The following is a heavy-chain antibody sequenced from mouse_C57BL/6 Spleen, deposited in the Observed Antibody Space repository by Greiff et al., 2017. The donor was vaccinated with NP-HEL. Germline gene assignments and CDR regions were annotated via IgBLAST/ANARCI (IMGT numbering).Heavy chain of an antibody. CDR2: IYPGDGDT. V-gene: IGHV1-80*01. CDR3: ARRGKLGGFAY. Sequence: QVQLKQSGAELVKPGASVKISCKASGYAFSSYWMNWVKQRPGKGLEWIGQIYPGDGDTNYNGKFKGKATLTADKSSSTAYMQLSSLTSEDSAVYFCARRGKLGGFAYWGQGTLVTVSA. D-gene: IGHD2-1*01. J-gene: IGHJ3*01. CDR1: GYAFSSYW.